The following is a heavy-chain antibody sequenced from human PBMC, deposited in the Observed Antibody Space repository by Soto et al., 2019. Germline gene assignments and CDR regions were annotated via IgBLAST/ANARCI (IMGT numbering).Heavy chain of an antibody. V-gene: IGHV3-33*01. CDR1: GFTFSSYG. CDR2: IWYDGSNK. CDR3: ARDSPDYDILTGYYFSWIFDY. D-gene: IGHD3-9*01. J-gene: IGHJ4*02. Sequence: QVQLVESGGGVVQPGRSLRLSCAASGFTFSSYGMHWVRQAPGKGLEWVAVIWYDGSNKYYADSVKGRFTISRDNSKNTLYLQMNSLRAEDTAVYYCARDSPDYDILTGYYFSWIFDYWGQGTLVTVSS.